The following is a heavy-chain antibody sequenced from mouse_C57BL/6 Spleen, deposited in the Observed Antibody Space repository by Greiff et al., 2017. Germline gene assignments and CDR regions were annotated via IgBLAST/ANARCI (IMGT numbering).Heavy chain of an antibody. CDR1: GYTFTSYW. D-gene: IGHD1-1*01. V-gene: IGHV1-59*01. J-gene: IGHJ2*01. CDR3: GRLGGSQDD. CDR2: IDPSDSYT. Sequence: VQLQQPGAELVRPGTSVKLSCKASGYTFTSYWMHWVKQRPGQGLEWIGVIDPSDSYTNYNQKFKGKATLTVDTSSSTAYMQLSSLTSEDSAVYYCGRLGGSQDDWGQGTTLTVSS.